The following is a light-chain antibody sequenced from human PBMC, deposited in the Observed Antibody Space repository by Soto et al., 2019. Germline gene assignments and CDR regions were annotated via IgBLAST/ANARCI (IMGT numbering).Light chain of an antibody. CDR1: QGISSA. CDR3: HQVNNYPLVT. Sequence: AIQLTQSPSSLSASVGDRVTITCRASQGISSALAWYQQKPGKATKLLIYDASSVERGFPTRFNGSGSGTYLHLTISSVQHADFSSCYCHQVNNYPLVTFGGGPKVEIK. J-gene: IGKJ4*01. CDR2: DAS. V-gene: IGKV1D-13*01.